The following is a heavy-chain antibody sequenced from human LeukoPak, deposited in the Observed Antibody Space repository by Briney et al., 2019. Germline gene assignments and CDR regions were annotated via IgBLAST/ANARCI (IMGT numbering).Heavy chain of an antibody. CDR3: ARGGPYDRSRNYHHAFDI. J-gene: IGHJ3*02. D-gene: IGHD3-22*01. Sequence: SETLSLTCTVSGGSISSYYWSWIRQPPGQGLEWIGFSSYSGSNYNASLKSRVTISADTSKNQFSLRLTSVTAADTAVYYCARGGPYDRSRNYHHAFDIWGQGTLVTVSS. CDR2: SSYSGS. V-gene: IGHV4-59*01. CDR1: GGSISSYY.